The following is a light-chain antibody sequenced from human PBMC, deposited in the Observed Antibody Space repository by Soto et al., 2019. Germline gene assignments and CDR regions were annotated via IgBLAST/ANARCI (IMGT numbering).Light chain of an antibody. Sequence: DIVMTQSPDSLAVSLGERATTNCKSSQSVLYSSNNKNYLAWYQQKPGQPPKLLIYWASTRESGVPDRISGSGSGTDFTLTSSSLQAEDVAVYYCQQYYSTPLTFGQGTKVEIK. V-gene: IGKV4-1*01. CDR2: WAS. J-gene: IGKJ1*01. CDR1: QSVLYSSNNKNY. CDR3: QQYYSTPLT.